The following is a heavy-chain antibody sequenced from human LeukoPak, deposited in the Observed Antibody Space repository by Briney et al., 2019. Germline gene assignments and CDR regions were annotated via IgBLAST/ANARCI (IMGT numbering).Heavy chain of an antibody. D-gene: IGHD2-21*02. CDR1: GGSVSSGSYY. V-gene: IGHV4-61*01. CDR3: ARDQPLLGFDY. Sequence: SETLSLTCTVSGGSVSSGSYYWSWIRQPPGTGLEWIGYIYYSGSTNYNPSLKSRVTISVDTSKNQFSLKLSSVTAADTAVYYCARDQPLLGFDYWGQGTLVTVSS. CDR2: IYYSGST. J-gene: IGHJ4*02.